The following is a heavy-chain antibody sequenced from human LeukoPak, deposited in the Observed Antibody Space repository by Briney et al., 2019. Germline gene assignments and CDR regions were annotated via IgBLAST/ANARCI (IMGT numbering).Heavy chain of an antibody. CDR3: ARGVGRSLYSSSPYNWFDP. Sequence: GGSLRLSCAASGFTFSSYSMNWVRQAPGKGLEWVAVISYDGSNKYYADSVKGRFTISRDNSKNTLYLQMNSLRAEDTAVYYCARGVGRSLYSSSPYNWFDPWGQGTLVTVSS. V-gene: IGHV3-30*03. J-gene: IGHJ5*02. CDR2: ISYDGSNK. CDR1: GFTFSSYS. D-gene: IGHD6-13*01.